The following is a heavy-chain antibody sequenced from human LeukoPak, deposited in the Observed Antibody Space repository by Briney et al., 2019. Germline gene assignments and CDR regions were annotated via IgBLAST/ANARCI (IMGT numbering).Heavy chain of an antibody. D-gene: IGHD2-15*01. J-gene: IGHJ4*02. Sequence: PSETLSLTCTVSGGSISSYYWSWIRQPPGKGLEWIGRIYTSGSTNYNPSLKSRVTISVDTSKYQFSLKLSSVTAADTAVYYCARGPTYCSSSSCLQGEWGQGTLVTVSS. V-gene: IGHV4-4*08. CDR2: IYTSGST. CDR1: GGSISSYY. CDR3: ARGPTYCSSSSCLQGE.